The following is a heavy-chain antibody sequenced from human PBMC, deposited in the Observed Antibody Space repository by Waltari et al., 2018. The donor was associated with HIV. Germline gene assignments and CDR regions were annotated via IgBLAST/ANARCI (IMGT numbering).Heavy chain of an antibody. CDR2: IKSKSDGGTT. CDR1: GFNFTNAW. CDR3: ATAGSTGTTRGY. J-gene: IGHJ4*02. V-gene: IGHV3-15*01. D-gene: IGHD1-1*01. Sequence: EVQLVESGGGLVKPGGSLRLSCAASGFNFTNAWMGWVRQAPGKGLEWVGRIKSKSDGGTTDYAAPVKGRFTISRDDSKDTLYLQVNSLKTDDTAVYYCATAGSTGTTRGYWGQGTLVTVSS.